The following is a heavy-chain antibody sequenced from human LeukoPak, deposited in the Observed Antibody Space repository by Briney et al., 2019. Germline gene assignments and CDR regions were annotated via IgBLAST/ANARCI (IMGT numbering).Heavy chain of an antibody. CDR2: IYYSGST. J-gene: IGHJ6*03. Sequence: KPSETLSLTCTVSGGSISSYYWSWIRQPPGKGLEWVGYIYYSGSTNYNPSLKSRVTISVDTSKNQFSLKLSSVTAADTAVYYCARDSFLTVTTPFGEPWPYYYYYMDVWGKGTTVTVSS. CDR3: ARDSFLTVTTPFGEPWPYYYYYMDV. D-gene: IGHD4-11*01. V-gene: IGHV4-59*12. CDR1: GGSISSYY.